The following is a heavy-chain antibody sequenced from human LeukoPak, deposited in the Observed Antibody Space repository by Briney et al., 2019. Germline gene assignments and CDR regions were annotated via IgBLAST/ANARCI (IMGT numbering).Heavy chain of an antibody. D-gene: IGHD6-13*01. Sequence: SQTLSLTCIVSGGSISRGSYYWNWIRQPAGKGLEWMGRIYNSGSTNYNPSLKSRVTMSVDTSKNQFSLKLSSVTAADTAVYYCARGAGSSWYYFDYWGQGTLVTVSS. CDR3: ARGAGSSWYYFDY. J-gene: IGHJ4*02. CDR2: IYNSGST. CDR1: GGSISRGSYY. V-gene: IGHV4-61*02.